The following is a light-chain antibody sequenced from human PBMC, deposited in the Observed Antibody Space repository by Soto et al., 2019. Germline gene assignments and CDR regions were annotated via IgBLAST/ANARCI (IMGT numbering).Light chain of an antibody. CDR3: SSYTDSNTRACV. J-gene: IGLJ1*01. V-gene: IGLV2-14*01. CDR1: SGDIGSYNR. CDR2: EVT. Sequence: QSALTQPASVSGAPGQSITISCTGTSGDIGSYNRVSWYQQHPGKAPKLIIYEVTDRPSGVSNRFSGSKSGTTASLTITGRQAEDEAEYYCSSYTDSNTRACVFGTGTKVTVL.